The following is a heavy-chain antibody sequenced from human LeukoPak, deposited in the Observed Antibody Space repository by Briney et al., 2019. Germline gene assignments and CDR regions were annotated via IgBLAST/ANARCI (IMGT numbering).Heavy chain of an antibody. J-gene: IGHJ3*02. CDR2: IIPILGIA. V-gene: IGHV1-69*04. D-gene: IGHD3-10*01. Sequence: ASVKVSCKASGGTFSSYAISWVRQAPGQGLEWMGRIIPILGIANYAQKFQSRVTITADKSTSTAYMELSSLRSEDTAVYYCARALSGLGAFDIWGQGTMVTVSS. CDR3: ARALSGLGAFDI. CDR1: GGTFSSYA.